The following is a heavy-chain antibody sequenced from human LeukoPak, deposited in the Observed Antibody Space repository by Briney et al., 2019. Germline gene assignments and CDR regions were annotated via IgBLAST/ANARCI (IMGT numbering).Heavy chain of an antibody. Sequence: PSETLSLTCTVSGGSISSSSYYGGWIRQPPGKGLEWIGSIYYSGSTYYNPSLKSRVTISVDTSKNQFSLKLSSVTAADTAVYYCARHLYWGGYYYYYYMDVWGKGTTVTVSS. CDR1: GGSISSSSYY. D-gene: IGHD7-27*01. J-gene: IGHJ6*03. CDR2: IYYSGST. V-gene: IGHV4-39*01. CDR3: ARHLYWGGYYYYYYMDV.